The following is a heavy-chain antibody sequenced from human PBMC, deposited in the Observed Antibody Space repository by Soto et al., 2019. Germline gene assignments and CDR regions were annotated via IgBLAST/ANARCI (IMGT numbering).Heavy chain of an antibody. CDR3: ARAEGVVVVAATSNWFDP. J-gene: IGHJ5*02. CDR1: GGSISSGDYY. D-gene: IGHD2-15*01. V-gene: IGHV4-30-4*01. CDR2: IYYSGST. Sequence: SETLSLTCTVSGGSISSGDYYWSWIRQPPGKGLEWIGYIYYSGSTYYNPSLKSRVTISVDTSKTQFSLKLISVTAADTAVYYCARAEGVVVVAATSNWFDPWGQGTLVTVSS.